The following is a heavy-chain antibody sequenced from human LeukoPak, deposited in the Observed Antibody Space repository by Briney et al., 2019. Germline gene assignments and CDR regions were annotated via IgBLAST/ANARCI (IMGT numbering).Heavy chain of an antibody. D-gene: IGHD2-2*01. J-gene: IGHJ4*02. CDR1: GFPFIKYG. CDR2: ISSDGRNE. V-gene: IGHV3-30*18. Sequence: QPGGSLRLSCVASGFPFIKYGMNWVRQPPGKGLEWVATISSDGRNEHYAETMKGRFTISRDNPKNTLYLQMSSPRDEDTAVYYCAKQGNALVTGVDFCGQGTLVTVSS. CDR3: AKQGNALVTGVDF.